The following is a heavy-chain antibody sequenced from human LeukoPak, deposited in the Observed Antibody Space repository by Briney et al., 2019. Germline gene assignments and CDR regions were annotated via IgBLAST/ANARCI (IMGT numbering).Heavy chain of an antibody. CDR1: GFTFSSYE. V-gene: IGHV3-48*03. CDR2: ISSSGSTI. Sequence: GGSLRLSCAASGFTFSSYEMNWVRQAPGKGLEWVSYISSSGSTIYYADSVKGRFTISRDNAKNSLYLQMNSLRAEDTAVYYCARDQRGGYDWYMDVWGKGTTVTVSS. D-gene: IGHD5-12*01. J-gene: IGHJ6*03. CDR3: ARDQRGGYDWYMDV.